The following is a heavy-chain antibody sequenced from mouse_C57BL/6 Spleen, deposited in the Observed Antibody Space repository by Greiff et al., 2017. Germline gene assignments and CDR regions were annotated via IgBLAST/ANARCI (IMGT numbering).Heavy chain of an antibody. CDR1: GFSLSTSGMG. D-gene: IGHD1-1*01. CDR3: ARVITTVDTWFAY. J-gene: IGHJ3*01. V-gene: IGHV8-12*01. Sequence: QVQLKESGPGILQSSQTLSLTCSFSGFSLSTSGMGVSWIRQPSGKGLEWLAHIYWDDDKRYNPSLKSRLTISKDTSRNQVFLKITSVDTADTATDYCARVITTVDTWFAYGGQGTLVTVSA. CDR2: IYWDDDK.